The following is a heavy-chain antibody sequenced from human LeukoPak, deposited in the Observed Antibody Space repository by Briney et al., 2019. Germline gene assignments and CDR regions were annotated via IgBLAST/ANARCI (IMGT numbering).Heavy chain of an antibody. CDR3: ARESDYDYVWGSYRYQGMDV. Sequence: GGSLRLSCAASGFTFSSYAMSWVRQAPGKGLEWVSSISSSSSYIYYADSVKGRFTISRDNAKNSLYLQMNSLRAEDTAVYYCARESDYDYVWGSYRYQGMDVWGQGTTVTVSS. CDR1: GFTFSSYA. V-gene: IGHV3-21*01. CDR2: ISSSSSYI. D-gene: IGHD3-16*02. J-gene: IGHJ6*02.